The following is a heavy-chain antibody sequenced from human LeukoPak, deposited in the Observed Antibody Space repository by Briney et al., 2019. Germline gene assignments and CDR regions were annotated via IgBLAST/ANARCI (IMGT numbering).Heavy chain of an antibody. CDR1: GYSFTSHD. CDR3: ARDSRGSTKGYFDY. D-gene: IGHD3-16*01. J-gene: IGHJ4*02. V-gene: IGHV1-8*02. Sequence: GASVKVSCKASGYSFTSHDINWVRQATGQGLEWMGWMNPNSGNTGYAQKFQGRVTITRNTSITTAYMELSSLRSEDTAVYYCARDSRGSTKGYFDYWGQGTLVTVSS. CDR2: MNPNSGNT.